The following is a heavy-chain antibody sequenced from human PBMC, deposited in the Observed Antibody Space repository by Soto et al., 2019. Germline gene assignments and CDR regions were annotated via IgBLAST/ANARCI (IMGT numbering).Heavy chain of an antibody. D-gene: IGHD4-17*01. Sequence: QVQLVESGGGVVQPGRSLRLSCAASGFTFSSYAMHWVRQAPGKGLEWVAVISYDGSNKYYADSVKGRFTISRDNSKNTLYLQMNSLRAEDTAVYYCAGDQAYGAYDAFDIWGQGTMVTVSS. CDR1: GFTFSSYA. CDR3: AGDQAYGAYDAFDI. J-gene: IGHJ3*02. V-gene: IGHV3-30-3*01. CDR2: ISYDGSNK.